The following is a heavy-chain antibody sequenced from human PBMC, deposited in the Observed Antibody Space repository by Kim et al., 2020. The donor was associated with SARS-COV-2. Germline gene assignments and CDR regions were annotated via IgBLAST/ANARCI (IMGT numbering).Heavy chain of an antibody. D-gene: IGHD6-13*01. CDR3: ASDRSAASLVWFDS. CDR2: IYDSGST. V-gene: IGHV4-4*07. CDR1: GGSISSSY. Sequence: SETLSLTCTVSGGSISSSYWSWIRQPAGKNPEWIGRIYDSGSTTYNPSLKSRVTMSVDTSKNQFSLKLSSVTAADSAVYYCASDRSAASLVWFDSWGQGTLVTVSS. J-gene: IGHJ5*01.